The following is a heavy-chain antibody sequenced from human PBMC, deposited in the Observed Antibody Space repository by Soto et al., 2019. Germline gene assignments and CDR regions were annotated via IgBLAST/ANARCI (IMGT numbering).Heavy chain of an antibody. V-gene: IGHV6-1*01. D-gene: IGHD6-19*01. CDR1: GDSVSSKTAT. Sequence: QVQLQQSGPGLVKPSQTLSLICAISGDSVSSKTATWNWIRQSPSRGLGWLGRTYYRSKWYNDYAVSVKSRVVITPDTSKIQLSLQLNSVTPEDAAVYFCARDGSGFHWYFDLWGRGTLVTVSS. CDR2: TYYRSKWYN. J-gene: IGHJ2*01. CDR3: ARDGSGFHWYFDL.